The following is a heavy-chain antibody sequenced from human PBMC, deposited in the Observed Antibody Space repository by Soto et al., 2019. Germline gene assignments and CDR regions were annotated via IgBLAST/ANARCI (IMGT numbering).Heavy chain of an antibody. J-gene: IGHJ4*02. D-gene: IGHD3-22*01. CDR1: GFTFSDYY. CDR2: ISSSGSTI. Sequence: GGSLRLSCAASGFTFSDYYMSWIRQAPGKGLEWVSYISSSGSTIYYADSVKGRFTISRDNAKNSLYLQMNSLSAEDTAVYYSARDSRRTYYYDSSGYYYLGQGTLVTVSS. V-gene: IGHV3-11*01. CDR3: ARDSRRTYYYDSSGYYY.